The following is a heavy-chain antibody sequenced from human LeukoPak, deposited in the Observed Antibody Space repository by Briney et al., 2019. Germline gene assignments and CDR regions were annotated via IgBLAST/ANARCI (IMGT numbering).Heavy chain of an antibody. CDR1: GGSISTSSYS. J-gene: IGHJ4*02. CDR3: ARPNWNDLHFDY. Sequence: SETLSLTCTVSGGSISTSSYSWGWIRQPPGKGLEWIGSIYYSGSTYYNPSLKSRVTISVDTSKNQFSLKLTSMTAADTAVYYCARPNWNDLHFDYWGQGTLVTVSS. CDR2: IYYSGST. V-gene: IGHV4-39*07. D-gene: IGHD1-1*01.